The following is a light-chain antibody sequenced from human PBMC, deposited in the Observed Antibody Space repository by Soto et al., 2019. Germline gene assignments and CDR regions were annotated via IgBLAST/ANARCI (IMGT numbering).Light chain of an antibody. V-gene: IGKV1-9*01. CDR3: QQLNS. Sequence: DILLTQSPSFLSASVGDRVTITCRASQGISSYLAWYQQKPGKAPKLLIYAASTLQSGVPSRFSGSGSGTEFTLTIRSLQPEDFATYYCQQLNSFGGGTKVEIK. CDR2: AAS. J-gene: IGKJ4*01. CDR1: QGISSY.